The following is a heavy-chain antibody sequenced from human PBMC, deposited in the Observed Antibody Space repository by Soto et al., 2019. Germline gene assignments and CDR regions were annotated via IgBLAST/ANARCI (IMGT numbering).Heavy chain of an antibody. Sequence: EVQLVESGGGLVKPGGSLRLSCAASGLTFSSYSMTWVRQAPGNGLEWVSSISTSSSSIYYADSVKGRFTISRDNAKNSLFLQMNSLRVEDTAVYYCARDIGGAGRVDRWGRGTLVTVSS. CDR2: ISTSSSSI. V-gene: IGHV3-21*02. J-gene: IGHJ2*01. CDR3: ARDIGGAGRVDR. CDR1: GLTFSSYS. D-gene: IGHD1-26*01.